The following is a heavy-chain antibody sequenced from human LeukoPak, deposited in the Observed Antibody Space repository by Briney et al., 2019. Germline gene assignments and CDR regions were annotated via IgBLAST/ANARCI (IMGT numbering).Heavy chain of an antibody. Sequence: PSETLSLTCTVSGGSISSHYWSWIRQPPGKGLEWIWYIYYSGSTNYNPSLKSRVTISVDTSKNQFSLKLSSVTAADTAVYYCAREYCSGGSCGTDYWGQGTLVTVSS. CDR3: AREYCSGGSCGTDY. J-gene: IGHJ4*02. CDR2: IYYSGST. CDR1: GGSISSHY. D-gene: IGHD2-15*01. V-gene: IGHV4-59*11.